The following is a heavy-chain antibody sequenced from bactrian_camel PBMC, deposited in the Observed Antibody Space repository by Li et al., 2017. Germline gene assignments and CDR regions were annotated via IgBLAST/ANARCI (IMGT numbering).Heavy chain of an antibody. CDR2: MYTGADSST. J-gene: IGHJ4*01. CDR1: GYTDTTHC. Sequence: VQLVESGGGSVQAGGSLRLSCAVSGYTDTTHCAGWFRQAPGKEREGIVTMYTGADSSTYYADSVKGRFTISHDNAKQTVYLQMDSLKPEDTAMYYCAARSGSWCRPEYGGWYWGQGTQVTVS. D-gene: IGHD6*01. CDR3: AARSGSWCRPEYGGWY. V-gene: IGHV3S40*01.